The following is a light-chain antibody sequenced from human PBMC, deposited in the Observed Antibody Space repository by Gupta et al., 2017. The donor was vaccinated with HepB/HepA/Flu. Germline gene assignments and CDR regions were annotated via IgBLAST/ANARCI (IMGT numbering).Light chain of an antibody. CDR3: ASWDDSLSGYV. CDR1: SSNVGSNY. V-gene: IGLV1-47*01. CDR2: RNN. Sequence: SVLTQPPSASATPAQRVTIPCSGSSSNVGSNYVYWYQQFPGTAPKLLIYRNNQRPSGVPDRFSGSKSGTSASLAISGLRADDEADYYCASWDDSLSGYVFGNGTNVTVL. J-gene: IGLJ1*01.